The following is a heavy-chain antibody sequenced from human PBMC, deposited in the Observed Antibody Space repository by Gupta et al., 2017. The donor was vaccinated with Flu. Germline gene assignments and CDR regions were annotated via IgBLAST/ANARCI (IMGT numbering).Heavy chain of an antibody. CDR3: TTELWEYDAFDI. J-gene: IGHJ3*02. Sequence: EVQLVVSGGCLVKPGGSLTLSCAVSGFTFSSAWISWVRQAPVRALEWVGRFKSKTDGETTDYAGPVKGRFTILRDDSKNTLYLQMNSLKAEDTAVYYCTTELWEYDAFDIWGQGTMVTVSS. CDR1: GFTFSSAW. CDR2: FKSKTDGETT. D-gene: IGHD3-3*01. V-gene: IGHV3-15*01.